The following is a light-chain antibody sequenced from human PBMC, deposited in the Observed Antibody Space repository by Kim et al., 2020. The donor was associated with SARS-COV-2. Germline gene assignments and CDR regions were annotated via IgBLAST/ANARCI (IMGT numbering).Light chain of an antibody. CDR1: SSNVGSNT. Sequence: GQRVTISCSGSSSNVGSNTVDWYQHLPGTAPKLLFYGDNQRPSGVPDRFSGSKSGTSASLAISGLQSDDEADYYCATWDGSLNGLIFGGGTKVTVL. CDR3: ATWDGSLNGLI. V-gene: IGLV1-44*01. J-gene: IGLJ2*01. CDR2: GDN.